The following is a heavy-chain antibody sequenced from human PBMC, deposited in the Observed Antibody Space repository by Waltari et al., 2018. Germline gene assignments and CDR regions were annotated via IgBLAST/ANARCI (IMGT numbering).Heavy chain of an antibody. J-gene: IGHJ5*02. CDR3: AKDTEIAAAGSPPPA. Sequence: QVQLVESGGGVVQPGGSLRLSCAASGFTFSSYGMPWVRQAPGKGLEWVAFIRYDGSNKYYADSVKGRFTISRDNSKNTLYLQMNSLRAEDTAVYYCAKDTEIAAAGSPPPAWGQGTLVTVSS. CDR2: IRYDGSNK. V-gene: IGHV3-30*02. D-gene: IGHD6-13*01. CDR1: GFTFSSYG.